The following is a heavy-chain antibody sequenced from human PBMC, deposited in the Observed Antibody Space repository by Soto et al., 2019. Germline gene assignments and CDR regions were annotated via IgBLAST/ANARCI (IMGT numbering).Heavy chain of an antibody. Sequence: GESLKISCRGSGYDFTNYWIGWVRQMPGKGLELMGIIYPGDSDTRYSPSFQGQVTISVDKSINTAFLQWSSLKSSDTAMYYCARHNYGDYLVDPWGQGTLVTVSS. J-gene: IGHJ5*02. CDR2: IYPGDSDT. CDR3: ARHNYGDYLVDP. V-gene: IGHV5-51*01. CDR1: GYDFTNYW. D-gene: IGHD4-17*01.